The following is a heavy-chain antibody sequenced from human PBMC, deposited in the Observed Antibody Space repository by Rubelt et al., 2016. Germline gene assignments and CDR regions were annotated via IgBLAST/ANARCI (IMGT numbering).Heavy chain of an antibody. Sequence: QLQLQESGPGLVKPSETLSLTCTVSGASISSSSYYWGWVRQPPGKGLEWIGSIYYSGSTYYNPSLKSRVTISVDTSKNQFSLKLTSGTAADTAVYYCARASTVLLHFDYWGQGTLVTVSS. J-gene: IGHJ4*02. V-gene: IGHV4-39*07. CDR1: GASISSSSYY. CDR3: ARASTVLLHFDY. CDR2: IYYSGST. D-gene: IGHD2/OR15-2a*01.